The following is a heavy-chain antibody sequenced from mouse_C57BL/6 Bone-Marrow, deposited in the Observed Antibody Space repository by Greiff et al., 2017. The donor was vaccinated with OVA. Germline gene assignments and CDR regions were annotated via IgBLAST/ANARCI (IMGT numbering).Heavy chain of an antibody. CDR2: IDPETGGT. D-gene: IGHD2-10*02. Sequence: QVQLKQSGAELVRPGASVTLSCKASGYTFTDYEMHWVKQTPVHGLEWIGAIDPETGGTAYNQKFKGKAILTADKSSSTAYMELRSLTSEDSAVYDGTREGVWYPSWFAYWGQGTLVTVSA. J-gene: IGHJ3*01. V-gene: IGHV1-15*01. CDR1: GYTFTDYE. CDR3: TREGVWYPSWFAY.